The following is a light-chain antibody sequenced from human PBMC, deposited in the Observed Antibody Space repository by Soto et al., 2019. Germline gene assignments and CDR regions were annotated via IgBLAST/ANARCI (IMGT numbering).Light chain of an antibody. CDR1: QAIGSY. Sequence: IQLTQSPSSLYASVGDTVTITYRASQAIGSYFAWYQQRPGTAPILLSYSASTLHSGVPSRFSGSGSGTEFMLPHSSLQPEDFPTYYCQQVDSSPRTFGPGNTVEI. CDR3: QQVDSSPRT. V-gene: IGKV1-9*01. J-gene: IGKJ3*01. CDR2: SAS.